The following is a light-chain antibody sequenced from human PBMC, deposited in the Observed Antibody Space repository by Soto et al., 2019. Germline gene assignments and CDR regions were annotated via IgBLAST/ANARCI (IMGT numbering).Light chain of an antibody. CDR1: SSNIGAGFD. CDR3: QSYDSSLSAYV. V-gene: IGLV1-40*01. J-gene: IGLJ1*01. Sequence: QSALTQPPSVSGAPGQRVTISCTGSSSNIGAGFDVHWYQQLPGTAPKLLIFDNSNRPSGVPDRFSGSKSGTSASLAITGLQAEDEADYYCQSYDSSLSAYVFGSGTKVTVL. CDR2: DNS.